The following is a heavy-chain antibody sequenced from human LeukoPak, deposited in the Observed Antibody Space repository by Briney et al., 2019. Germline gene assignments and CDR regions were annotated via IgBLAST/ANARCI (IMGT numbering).Heavy chain of an antibody. J-gene: IGHJ5*01. V-gene: IGHV5-51*01. D-gene: IGHD2-8*02. Sequence: GESLKISCKGSGYSFTNYWIGWVRQMPGKGLEWMGIIYPGDSDTRYSPSFQGQVTISADKSITTAYLQWSSLKASDSAIYYCTRGDIVLVSAVGAYNWFDSWGQGTLVTVSS. CDR2: IYPGDSDT. CDR3: TRGDIVLVSAVGAYNWFDS. CDR1: GYSFTNYW.